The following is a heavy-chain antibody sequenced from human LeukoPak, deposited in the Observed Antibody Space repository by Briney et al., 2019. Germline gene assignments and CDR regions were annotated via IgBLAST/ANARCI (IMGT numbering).Heavy chain of an antibody. CDR1: GGSISSSSYY. Sequence: PSETLSLTCTVSGGSISSSSYYWGWIRQPPGKGLEWIGSIYYSGSTYYNPSLKGRVTISVSTFKNQFALTLGSVTAADTGVYYCARLGLPFDYWGQGTLVTVSS. D-gene: IGHD2-15*01. V-gene: IGHV4-39*01. CDR3: ARLGLPFDY. CDR2: IYYSGST. J-gene: IGHJ4*02.